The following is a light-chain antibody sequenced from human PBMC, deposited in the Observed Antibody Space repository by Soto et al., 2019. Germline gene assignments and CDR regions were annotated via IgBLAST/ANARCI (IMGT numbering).Light chain of an antibody. V-gene: IGKV3-11*01. J-gene: IGKJ4*01. CDR2: DAS. Sequence: EIALTQPPATLSLSPGERATLSYRASQSVSSYLAWYQQKPGQAPRLLIYDASTRATGIPARFSGSGSGTDFTLTISSLEPEEFAVYYCKQRSNWPLTVGGGNKVDIK. CDR3: KQRSNWPLT. CDR1: QSVSSY.